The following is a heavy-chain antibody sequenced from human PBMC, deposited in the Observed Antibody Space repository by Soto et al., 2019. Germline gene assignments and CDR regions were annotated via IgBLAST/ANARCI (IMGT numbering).Heavy chain of an antibody. CDR2: IYPSDSDT. CDR1: GYTFTTYW. J-gene: IGHJ4*02. V-gene: IGHV5-51*01. Sequence: GESLKISCKTSGYTFTTYWVGWVRQRPGEGLEWVGIIYPSDSDTRYSPSFQGHVMFSVDKSLETAYLEWSSLKTSDTAVYFCARRAGVMVPFDYWGQGTQVTVS. D-gene: IGHD3-16*01. CDR3: ARRAGVMVPFDY.